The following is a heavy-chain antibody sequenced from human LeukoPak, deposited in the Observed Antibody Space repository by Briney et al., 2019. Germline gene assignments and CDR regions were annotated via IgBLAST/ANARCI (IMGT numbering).Heavy chain of an antibody. Sequence: PSETLSLTCTVSGYSISSGYYWGWIRQPPGKGLEWIGSIYHSGSTYYNPSLKSRVTISVDTSKNQFSLKLSSVTAADTAVYYCARHYYDSSGYYYPGYYFDYWGQGTLVTVSS. CDR3: ARHYYDSSGYYYPGYYFDY. J-gene: IGHJ4*02. CDR2: IYHSGST. V-gene: IGHV4-38-2*02. CDR1: GYSISSGYY. D-gene: IGHD3-22*01.